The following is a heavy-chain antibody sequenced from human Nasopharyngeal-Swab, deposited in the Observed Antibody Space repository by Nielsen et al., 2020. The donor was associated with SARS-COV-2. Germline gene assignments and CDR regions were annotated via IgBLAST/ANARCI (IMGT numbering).Heavy chain of an antibody. D-gene: IGHD5-18*01. V-gene: IGHV4-59*01. Sequence: SETLSLTCTVSGGSISSYYWSWIRQPPGKGLEWIGYIYYSGSTNYNPSLKSRVTISVDTSKNQFSLKLSSVTAADTAVYYCAREPRGYSYGLVMDYYYMDVWGKGTTVTVSS. J-gene: IGHJ6*03. CDR1: GGSISSYY. CDR3: AREPRGYSYGLVMDYYYMDV. CDR2: IYYSGST.